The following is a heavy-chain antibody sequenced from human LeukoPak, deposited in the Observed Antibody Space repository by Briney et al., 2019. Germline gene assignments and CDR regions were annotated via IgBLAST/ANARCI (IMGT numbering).Heavy chain of an antibody. J-gene: IGHJ4*02. CDR2: IYHSGST. D-gene: IGHD6-19*01. CDR3: ARDPSSGNFDY. CDR1: GYSISSGYY. Sequence: PSETLSLTCTVSGYSISSGYYWGWIRQPPGEGLEWIGSIYHSGSTYYNPSLKSRVTISVDTSKNQFSLKLSSVTAADTAVYYCARDPSSGNFDYWGQGTLVTVSS. V-gene: IGHV4-38-2*02.